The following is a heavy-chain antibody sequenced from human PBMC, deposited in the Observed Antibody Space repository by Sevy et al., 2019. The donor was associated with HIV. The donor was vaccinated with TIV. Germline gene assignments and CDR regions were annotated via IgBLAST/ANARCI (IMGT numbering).Heavy chain of an antibody. CDR2: ISYDGSNK. J-gene: IGHJ4*02. CDR3: ASDRGDGYKDFDY. Sequence: GGALRLSCAASGFTFSSYAMHWVRQAPGKGLEWVAVISYDGSNKYYADSVKGRFTISRDNSKNTLYLQMNSLRAEDTAVYYCASDRGDGYKDFDYWGQGTLVTVSS. CDR1: GFTFSSYA. D-gene: IGHD3-10*01. V-gene: IGHV3-30-3*01.